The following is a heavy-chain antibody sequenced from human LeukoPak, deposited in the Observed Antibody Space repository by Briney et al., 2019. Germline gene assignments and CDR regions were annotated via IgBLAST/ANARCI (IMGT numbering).Heavy chain of an antibody. CDR2: ISSSSSYI. V-gene: IGHV3-21*01. CDR3: AREQEGIVVVVAATRYGYWFDP. Sequence: SGGSLRLSCAASGFTFSRYSMNWVRQAPGKGLEWVSSISSSSSYIYYADSVKGRFTISRDNAKNSLYLQMNSLRAEDTAVYYCAREQEGIVVVVAATRYGYWFDPWGQGTLVTVSS. D-gene: IGHD2-15*01. J-gene: IGHJ5*02. CDR1: GFTFSRYS.